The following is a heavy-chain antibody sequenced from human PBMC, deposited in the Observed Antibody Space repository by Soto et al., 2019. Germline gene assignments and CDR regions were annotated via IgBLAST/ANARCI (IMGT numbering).Heavy chain of an antibody. CDR2: ISAYNGNT. Sequence: QVQLVQSGAEVKKPGASVKVSCKASGYIFTSYGISWVRQAPGQWLEWMGWISAYNGNTNYAQNLQGRVTMTTDTFTSTAYMELRSLRSDDTAVYYCARDAQLRYFDWLPLDYWGQGTLVTVSS. CDR1: GYIFTSYG. V-gene: IGHV1-18*01. CDR3: ARDAQLRYFDWLPLDY. J-gene: IGHJ4*02. D-gene: IGHD3-9*01.